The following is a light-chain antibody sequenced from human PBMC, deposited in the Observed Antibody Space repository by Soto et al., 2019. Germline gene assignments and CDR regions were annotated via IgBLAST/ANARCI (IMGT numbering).Light chain of an antibody. Sequence: EVVMSQSPSTLSVSPGERATLSCRASDSVSRNLAWYQQKPGQAPRLLIYDASTRATGIPDRFSGGGSGTEFTLTISSLQSEDFVVYYCQEYNDWPPWTFGQGTKVDIK. V-gene: IGKV3-15*01. CDR1: DSVSRN. CDR2: DAS. J-gene: IGKJ1*01. CDR3: QEYNDWPPWT.